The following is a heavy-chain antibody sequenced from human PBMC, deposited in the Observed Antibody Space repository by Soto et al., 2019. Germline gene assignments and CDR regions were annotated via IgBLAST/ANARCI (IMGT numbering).Heavy chain of an antibody. CDR3: ARGDWNYPPAG. CDR2: INPNSGGT. V-gene: IGHV1-2*04. J-gene: IGHJ4*02. D-gene: IGHD1-7*01. Sequence: ASVKVSCKASGYTFNGYNMHWVRQAPGQGLEWMGGINPNSGGTNYAQKFQGWVTMTRDTSISTAYMELSRLRSDDTAVYYCARGDWNYPPAGWGQGTLVTVSS. CDR1: GYTFNGYN.